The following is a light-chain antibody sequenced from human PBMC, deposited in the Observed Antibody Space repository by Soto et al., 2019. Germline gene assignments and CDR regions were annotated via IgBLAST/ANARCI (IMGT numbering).Light chain of an antibody. CDR1: QSISTW. J-gene: IGKJ1*01. CDR2: KAS. CDR3: QQYNSHLAWT. Sequence: DIQMTQSPATLSASVGDRVTITCRASQSISTWLAWYQQKPGKAPKLLIHKASNLLSGVPSRFSGSGSGTEFTLTISSLHPDDFATYYCQQYNSHLAWTFGQGTKVEI. V-gene: IGKV1-5*03.